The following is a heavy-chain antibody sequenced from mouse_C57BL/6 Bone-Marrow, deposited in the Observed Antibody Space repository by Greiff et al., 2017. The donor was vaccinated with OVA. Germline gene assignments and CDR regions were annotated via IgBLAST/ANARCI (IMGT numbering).Heavy chain of an antibody. V-gene: IGHV14-2*01. CDR3: ASPTRTAQATDY. CDR1: GFNIKDYY. D-gene: IGHD3-2*02. Sequence: VQLQQSGAELVKPGASVKLSCTASGFNIKDYYMHWVKQRTEQGLEWIGRIDPEDGETKYAPKFPGKATITADTSSNTAYLQLSSLTSEDTAVYYCASPTRTAQATDYWGQGTTLTVSS. CDR2: IDPEDGET. J-gene: IGHJ2*01.